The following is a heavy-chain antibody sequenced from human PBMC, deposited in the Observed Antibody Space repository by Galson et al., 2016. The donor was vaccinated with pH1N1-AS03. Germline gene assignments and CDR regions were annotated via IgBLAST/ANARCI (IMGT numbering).Heavy chain of an antibody. CDR1: RFIFSSYQ. J-gene: IGHJ4*02. CDR3: TTVAGTYYNGAY. D-gene: IGHD3-10*01. V-gene: IGHV3-23*01. CDR2: YGGSDENT. Sequence: SLRLSCAASRFIFSSYQMSWVRQAPGKGLEWVSTYGGSDENTYYADSVKGRFTISRDSSKNTLYLQMNTLRAEDKALYYCTTVAGTYYNGAYWGQGSLVTVSS.